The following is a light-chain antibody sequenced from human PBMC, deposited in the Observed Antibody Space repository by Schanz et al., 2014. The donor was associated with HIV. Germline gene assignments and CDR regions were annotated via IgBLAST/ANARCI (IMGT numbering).Light chain of an antibody. CDR3: QQYGSSPYT. V-gene: IGKV3-20*01. CDR2: GAS. Sequence: EIVLTQSPGTLSLSPGERATLSCRASQSVSSNFLAWYQQKPGQAPRLVIFGASNRATGIPDRFSGSGSGTDFPLTISRLEPEDFAVYYCQQYGSSPYTFGQGTKLEIK. CDR1: QSVSSNF. J-gene: IGKJ2*01.